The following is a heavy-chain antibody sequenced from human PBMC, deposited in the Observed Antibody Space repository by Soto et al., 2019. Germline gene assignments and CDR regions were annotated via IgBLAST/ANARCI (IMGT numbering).Heavy chain of an antibody. Sequence: QVLLVQSGAEVERPGASVKVSCKASGYIFTNYPIHWVRQAPGQRLEWMGWINPVNGDTGHSQKFQGRLTITRDTSATPAYMEPSRLTSEDKGVYYCAKKDYPTSGNYHFYPWGQGTLVTVSS. CDR3: AKKDYPTSGNYHFYP. CDR2: INPVNGDT. CDR1: GYIFTNYP. V-gene: IGHV1-3*01. D-gene: IGHD3-10*01. J-gene: IGHJ5*02.